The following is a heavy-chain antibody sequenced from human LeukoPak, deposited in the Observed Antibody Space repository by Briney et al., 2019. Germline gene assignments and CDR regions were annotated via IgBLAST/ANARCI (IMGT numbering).Heavy chain of an antibody. CDR2: ISYDGSNK. Sequence: GSLRLSCAASGFTFSSYAMHWVRQAPGKGLEWVAVISYDGSNKYYADSVKGRFTISRDNSKNTLYLQMNSLRAEDTAVYYCARDPYYYDSSGYPFLVFWGQGTLVSVSS. J-gene: IGHJ4*02. CDR1: GFTFSSYA. CDR3: ARDPYYYDSSGYPFLVF. D-gene: IGHD3-22*01. V-gene: IGHV3-30*01.